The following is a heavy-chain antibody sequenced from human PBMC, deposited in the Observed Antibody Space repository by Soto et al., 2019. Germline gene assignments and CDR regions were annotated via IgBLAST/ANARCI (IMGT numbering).Heavy chain of an antibody. CDR1: GFTFSSYG. V-gene: IGHV3-33*01. J-gene: IGHJ2*01. Sequence: QVQLVESGGGVVQPGRSLRLSCAASGFTFSSYGMHWVRQAPGKGLEWVAVIWYDGSNKYYADSVKGRFTISRDNSKNTRYLQMNSLRAEDTAVYYCARDRFDWYFDLWGRGTLVTVSS. CDR2: IWYDGSNK. CDR3: ARDRFDWYFDL.